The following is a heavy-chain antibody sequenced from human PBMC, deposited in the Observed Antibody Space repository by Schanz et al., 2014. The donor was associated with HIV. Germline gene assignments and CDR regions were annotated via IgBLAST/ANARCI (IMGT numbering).Heavy chain of an antibody. V-gene: IGHV3-30*18. CDR2: ISYDGSYK. CDR3: AKDSITGTTGVPYYYYGMDA. Sequence: QVQLVESGGGVVQPGRSLRLSCAASGFTFSSYGMHWVRQAPGKGLEWVAVISYDGSYKYYADSVKGRFTISRDNSKNTMYLQMNSRRAEDTAVYYCAKDSITGTTGVPYYYYGMDAWGQGTTVTVSS. D-gene: IGHD1-7*01. CDR1: GFTFSSYG. J-gene: IGHJ6*02.